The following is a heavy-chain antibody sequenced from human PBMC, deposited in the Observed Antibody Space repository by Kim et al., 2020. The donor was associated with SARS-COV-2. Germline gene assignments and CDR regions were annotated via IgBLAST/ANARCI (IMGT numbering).Heavy chain of an antibody. CDR2: ISGSGGST. V-gene: IGHV3-23*01. D-gene: IGHD2-21*02. CDR1: GFTFSSYA. J-gene: IGHJ4*02. CDR3: AKDQASQPLLGLDY. Sequence: GGSLRLSCAASGFTFSSYAMSWVRQAPGKGLEWVSAISGSGGSTYYADSVKGRFTISRDNSKNTLYLQMNSLRAEDTAVYYCAKDQASQPLLGLDYWGQGTLVTVSS.